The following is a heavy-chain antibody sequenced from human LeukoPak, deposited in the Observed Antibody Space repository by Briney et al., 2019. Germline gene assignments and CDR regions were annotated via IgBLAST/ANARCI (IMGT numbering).Heavy chain of an antibody. CDR3: ANGHPYGGASHRNWTDY. J-gene: IGHJ4*02. CDR1: GFTFSSYG. CDR2: IRYDGSNK. V-gene: IGHV3-30*02. Sequence: PGGSLRLSCAASGFTFSSYGMHWVRQAPGKGLEWVAFIRYDGSNKYYADSVKGRFTISRDNSKNTLYLQMNSLRAEDTAVYYCANGHPYGGASHRNWTDYWGQGTLVTVSS. D-gene: IGHD4-23*01.